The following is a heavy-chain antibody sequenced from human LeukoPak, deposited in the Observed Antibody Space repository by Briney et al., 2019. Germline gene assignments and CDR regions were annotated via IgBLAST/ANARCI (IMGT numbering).Heavy chain of an antibody. J-gene: IGHJ4*02. CDR2: IYYSGST. CDR1: GGSISSSSYY. D-gene: IGHD2-8*01. V-gene: IGHV4-39*01. Sequence: SETLSLTCTVSGGSISSSSYYWGWIRQPPGKGLEWIVSIYYSGSTYYNPSLKSRVTISVDTSKNQFSLKLSSVTAADTAVYYCARSPRDCTNGVCSLAAAGYYFDYWGQGTLVTVSS. CDR3: ARSPRDCTNGVCSLAAAGYYFDY.